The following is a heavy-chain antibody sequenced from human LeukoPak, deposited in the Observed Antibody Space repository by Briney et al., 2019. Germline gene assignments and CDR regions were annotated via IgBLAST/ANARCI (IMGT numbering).Heavy chain of an antibody. D-gene: IGHD3-9*01. CDR3: ARLGRDYDILTGYYPEYFQH. CDR1: GGSISSYY. CDR2: IYYSGST. Sequence: PSETLSLTCTVSGGSISSYYWSWIRQPPGKGLEWIGYIYYSGSTNYNPSLKSRVTISVDTSKNQFSLKLSSVTAADTAVYYCARLGRDYDILTGYYPEYFQHWGQGTLVTVSS. V-gene: IGHV4-59*08. J-gene: IGHJ1*01.